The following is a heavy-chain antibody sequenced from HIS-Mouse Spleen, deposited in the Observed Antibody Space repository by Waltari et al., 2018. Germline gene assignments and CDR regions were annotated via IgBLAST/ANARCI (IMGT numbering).Heavy chain of an antibody. CDR1: GSPISSSSSH. J-gene: IGHJ4*02. CDR2: IDYSGST. D-gene: IGHD6-19*01. V-gene: IGHV4-39*01. CDR3: ARRRGWFDY. Sequence: QLQLQESGPGLVKPSEPLSPTCTVPGSPISSSSSHLGWIRQPPGKGLEWIGSIDYSGSTYYNPSLKSRVTISVDTSKNQFSLKLSSVTAADTAVYYCARRRGWFDYWGQGTLVTVSS.